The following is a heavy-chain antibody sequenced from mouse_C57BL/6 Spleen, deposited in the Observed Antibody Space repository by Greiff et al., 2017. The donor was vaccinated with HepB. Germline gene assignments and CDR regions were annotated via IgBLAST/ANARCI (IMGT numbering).Heavy chain of an antibody. CDR2: IDPEDGEP. CDR3: AMGYGNYGLYAMDY. CDR1: GFNIKDYY. D-gene: IGHD2-1*01. V-gene: IGHV14-2*01. J-gene: IGHJ4*01. Sequence: EVQLVESGAELVKPGASVKLSCTASGFNIKDYYMHWVKQRTEQGLEWIGRIDPEDGEPKYAPKFQGKATITADTSSNTAYLQLSSLTSEDTAVYYCAMGYGNYGLYAMDYWGQGTSVTVSS.